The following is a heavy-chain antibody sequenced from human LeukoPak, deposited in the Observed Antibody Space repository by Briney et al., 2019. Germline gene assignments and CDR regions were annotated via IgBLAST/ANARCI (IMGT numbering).Heavy chain of an antibody. CDR1: GGSISSSSYY. Sequence: SETLSLTCTVSGGSISSSSYYWGWIRQPPGKGLEWIGSIYYSGSTYYNPSLKSRVTISVDTSKNQFSLKLSFVTAADTAVYYCARQIRIYSNDRGPGYWGQGTLVTVSS. J-gene: IGHJ4*02. D-gene: IGHD4-4*01. CDR3: ARQIRIYSNDRGPGY. V-gene: IGHV4-39*01. CDR2: IYYSGST.